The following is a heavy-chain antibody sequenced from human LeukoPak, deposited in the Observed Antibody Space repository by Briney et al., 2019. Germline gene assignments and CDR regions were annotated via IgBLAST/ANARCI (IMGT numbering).Heavy chain of an antibody. CDR1: GGSISSYY. D-gene: IGHD3-3*02. Sequence: SETLSLTCTASGGSISSYYGSWIRQPQGRGLEWIGYIYYSGSTNYNPSLKSRVTISVDTSKNQFSLKLSSVTAADTAVYYCARRSFTFDIWGQGTMVTVSS. CDR2: IYYSGST. V-gene: IGHV4-59*08. CDR3: ARRSFTFDI. J-gene: IGHJ3*02.